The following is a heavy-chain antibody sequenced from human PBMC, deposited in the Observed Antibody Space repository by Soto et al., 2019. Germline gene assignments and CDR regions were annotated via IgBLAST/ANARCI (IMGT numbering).Heavy chain of an antibody. V-gene: IGHV3-21*04. CDR1: GFTFSSFD. CDR2: IHRASTYI. D-gene: IGHD7-27*01. Sequence: PGGSLRLSCATSGFTFSSFDMDWVRQAPGKGLEWVSSIHRASTYIYYADSVRGRFTISRDNFYNTLSLQMSSLRAEDSAVYYCARGSTDSYLGSRVFDFWGRGTLVTVSS. J-gene: IGHJ4*02. CDR3: ARGSTDSYLGSRVFDF.